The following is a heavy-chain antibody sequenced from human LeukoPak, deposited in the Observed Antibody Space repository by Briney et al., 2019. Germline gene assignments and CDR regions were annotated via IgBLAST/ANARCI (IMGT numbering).Heavy chain of an antibody. D-gene: IGHD3-10*01. V-gene: IGHV3-23*01. CDR1: GFTFSSYS. CDR2: ISGSGGST. CDR3: AKITFPHYYGSEE. J-gene: IGHJ4*02. Sequence: PGGSLRLSCAASGFTFSSYSMNWVRQAPGKGLEWVSAISGSGGSTYYADSVKGRFTISRDNSKNTLYLQMNSLRAEDTAVYYCAKITFPHYYGSEEWGQGTLVTVSS.